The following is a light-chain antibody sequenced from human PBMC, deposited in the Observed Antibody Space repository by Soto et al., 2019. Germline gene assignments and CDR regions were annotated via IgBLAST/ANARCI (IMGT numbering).Light chain of an antibody. J-gene: IGKJ4*01. Sequence: DIQMTQSPSSLSASVGDRVTITCRASQSISSYLNWYQQKPGKAPKLLIYAASSLQSGVPSRFSGSGSGTDFPLTISSRQPEYFATYYCQQSNSTPLTFGGGTKVEIK. CDR3: QQSNSTPLT. CDR2: AAS. CDR1: QSISSY. V-gene: IGKV1-39*01.